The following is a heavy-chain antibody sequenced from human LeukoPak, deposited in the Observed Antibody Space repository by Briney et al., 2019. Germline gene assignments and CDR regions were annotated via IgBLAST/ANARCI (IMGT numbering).Heavy chain of an antibody. CDR2: INTNTGNP. CDR1: GYTFTTYA. D-gene: IGHD3-10*01. V-gene: IGHV7-4-1*02. CDR3: ARSMVRGVIRSWFDP. Sequence: ASVKVSCKASGYTFTTYAMNWVRQAPGQGLEWMGWINTNTGNPTYAQGFTGRFVFSLDTSVSTAYLQISSLKAEDTAVYYCARSMVRGVIRSWFDPWGQGTLVTVSS. J-gene: IGHJ5*02.